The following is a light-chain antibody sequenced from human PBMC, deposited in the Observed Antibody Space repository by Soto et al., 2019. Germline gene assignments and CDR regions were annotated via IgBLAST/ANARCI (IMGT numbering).Light chain of an antibody. Sequence: QSALTQPPSVSGSPGQSVTISCTGTSSDVGSYNRVSWYQQPPGTAPKLMIYDVSNRPSGVPDRFSGSKSGNTASLTISGLQAEDEADYYCQTWGTGIRVFGGGTKLTVL. J-gene: IGLJ3*02. CDR3: QTWGTGIRV. CDR2: DVS. CDR1: SSDVGSYNR. V-gene: IGLV2-18*01.